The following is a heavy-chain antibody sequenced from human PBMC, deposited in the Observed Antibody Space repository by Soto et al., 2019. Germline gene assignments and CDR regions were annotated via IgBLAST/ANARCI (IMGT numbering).Heavy chain of an antibody. CDR3: ARVVADHNRFGP. J-gene: IGHJ5*02. Sequence: SLKISCKGSGYSFTSYWISWVRQMPGKGLEWMGRIDPSDSYTNYSPSFQGHVTISADKSISTAYLQWSSLKASDTAIYYCARVVADHNRFGPWGQGTLVTVSS. CDR2: IDPSDSYT. CDR1: GYSFTSYW. D-gene: IGHD2-15*01. V-gene: IGHV5-10-1*01.